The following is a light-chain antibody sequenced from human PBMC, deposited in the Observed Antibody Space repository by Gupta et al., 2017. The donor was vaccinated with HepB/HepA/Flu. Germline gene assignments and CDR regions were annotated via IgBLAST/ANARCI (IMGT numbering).Light chain of an antibody. J-gene: IGLJ1*01. V-gene: IGLV3-1*01. CDR1: KLGDKY. Sequence: SYELTPPPSVSVSPGQTASITCSGDKLGDKYACWYQQTPGQSPVLVIYQDSKRPSGIPARFSGSNSGNTATLTISGTQAMDEADYYCQAWDSSTGMVFGTGTKVTVL. CDR2: QDS. CDR3: QAWDSSTGMV.